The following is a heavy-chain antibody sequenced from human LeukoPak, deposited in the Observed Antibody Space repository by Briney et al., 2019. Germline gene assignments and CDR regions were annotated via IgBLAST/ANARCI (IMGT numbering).Heavy chain of an antibody. D-gene: IGHD4-17*01. CDR3: ANDYGDYEYGMDV. CDR1: GFTFSSYW. CDR2: INSDGSST. V-gene: IGHV3-74*01. Sequence: GGSLRLSCAASGFTFSSYWMHWVRQAPGEGLVWVSRINSDGSSTSYADSVKGRFTISRDNAKNTLYLQMNSLRAEDTAVYYCANDYGDYEYGMDVWGQGTKVTVSS. J-gene: IGHJ6*02.